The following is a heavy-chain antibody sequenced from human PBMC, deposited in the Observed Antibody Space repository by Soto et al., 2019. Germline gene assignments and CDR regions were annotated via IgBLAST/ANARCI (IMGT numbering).Heavy chain of an antibody. CDR2: IYYSGST. J-gene: IGHJ4*02. V-gene: IGHV4-30-4*01. CDR3: ARNSPEWNLRYFDWLPTTIDY. CDR1: CGSISSGDYY. D-gene: IGHD3-9*01. Sequence: SETLSLTCTVSCGSISSGDYYWSWIRQPPGKGLEWIGYIYYSGSTYYNPSLKSRVTISVDTSKNQFSLKLSSVTAADTAVYYCARNSPEWNLRYFDWLPTTIDYWGQGTLVTVSS.